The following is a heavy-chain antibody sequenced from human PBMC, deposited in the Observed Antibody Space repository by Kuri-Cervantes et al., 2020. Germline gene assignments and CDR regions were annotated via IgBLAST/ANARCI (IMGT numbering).Heavy chain of an antibody. CDR3: ARDGRRKGSADYGDYDYGHYYYGMDV. D-gene: IGHD4-17*01. V-gene: IGHV1-18*01. Sequence: ASVKVSCKASGYTFTSYGISWVRQAPGQGLEWMGWISAYNGNTNYAQKFQGRVTITADKSTSTAYMELSSLRSEDTAVYYCARDGRRKGSADYGDYDYGHYYYGMDVWGQGTTVTVSS. J-gene: IGHJ6*02. CDR2: ISAYNGNT. CDR1: GYTFTSYG.